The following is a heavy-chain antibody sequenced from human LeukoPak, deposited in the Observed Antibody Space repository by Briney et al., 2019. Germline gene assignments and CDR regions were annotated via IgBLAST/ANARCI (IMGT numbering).Heavy chain of an antibody. D-gene: IGHD3-16*01. CDR3: ARLRWGRIPGAFDI. J-gene: IGHJ3*02. CDR2: INHSGST. Sequence: PSETLSLTCAVYGGSFSGYYWSWIRQPPGKGLEWIGEINHSGSTNYNPSLKSRVTISVDTSKNQFSLKLSSVTAADTAVYYCARLRWGRIPGAFDIWGQGTMVTVSS. V-gene: IGHV4-34*01. CDR1: GGSFSGYY.